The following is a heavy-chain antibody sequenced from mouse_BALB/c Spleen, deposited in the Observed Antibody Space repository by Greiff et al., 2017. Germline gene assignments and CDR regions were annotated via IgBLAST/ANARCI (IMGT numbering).Heavy chain of an antibody. CDR3: ARSPDGFFDY. CDR2: INPGSGGT. J-gene: IGHJ2*01. D-gene: IGHD2-3*01. CDR1: GYAFTNYL. Sequence: VQRVESGAELVRPGTSVKVSCKASGYAFTNYLIEWVKQRPGQGLEWIGVINPGSGGTNYNEKFKGKATLTADKSSSTAYMQLSSLTSDDSAVYFCARSPDGFFDYWGQGTTLTVSA. V-gene: IGHV1-54*01.